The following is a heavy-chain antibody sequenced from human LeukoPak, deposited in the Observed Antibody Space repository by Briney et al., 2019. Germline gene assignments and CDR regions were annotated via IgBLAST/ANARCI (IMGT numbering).Heavy chain of an antibody. CDR2: ISSDGSIT. Sequence: GGSLRLSCAASGFTFSTYWMHWVRQAPGKGLVWVSRISSDGSITGYADSVKGRFTISRDNAKNSLYLQMGSLRAEDTAVYYCARDYGGNSAPLSWFDPWGQGTLVTVSS. CDR1: GFTFSTYW. J-gene: IGHJ5*02. CDR3: ARDYGGNSAPLSWFDP. D-gene: IGHD4-23*01. V-gene: IGHV3-74*01.